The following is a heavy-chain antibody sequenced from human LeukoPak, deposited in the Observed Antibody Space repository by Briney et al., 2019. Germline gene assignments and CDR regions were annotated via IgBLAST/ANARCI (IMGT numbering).Heavy chain of an antibody. CDR2: ISYDGSNK. CDR1: GFTFSSYA. V-gene: IGHV3-30-3*01. J-gene: IGHJ4*02. D-gene: IGHD3-3*01. CDR3: ARDIVEYYDFWSGPDF. Sequence: GGSLRLSCAASGFTFSSYAMHWVRQAPGKGLEWVAVISYDGSNKYYADSVKGRFTISRDNSKNTLYLRMNSLRAEDTAVYYCARDIVEYYDFWSGPDFWGQGTLVTVSS.